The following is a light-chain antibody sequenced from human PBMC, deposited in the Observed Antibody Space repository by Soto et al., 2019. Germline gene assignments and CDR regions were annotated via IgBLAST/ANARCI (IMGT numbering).Light chain of an antibody. J-gene: IGKJ5*01. CDR3: QQYNNWPRVT. V-gene: IGKV3D-15*01. Sequence: EIGMTQSPATLSVSPGERATLSCRASQSVSSNLAWYQHKPGQAPRLLIYGASTRATGIPARFSGSGSGTEFTLTISSLQSEDFAVYYCQQYNNWPRVTFGQGTRLEIK. CDR1: QSVSSN. CDR2: GAS.